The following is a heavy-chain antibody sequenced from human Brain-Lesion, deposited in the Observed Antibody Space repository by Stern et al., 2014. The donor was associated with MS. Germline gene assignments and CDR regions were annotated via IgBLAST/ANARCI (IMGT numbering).Heavy chain of an antibody. CDR1: GGSVSSTSYA. D-gene: IGHD2-15*01. J-gene: IGHJ5*02. CDR2: IYYRGNT. Sequence: VQLVESGPGLVKPSETLSLTCTVAGGSVSSTSYAWAWIRQTPGKGLEWIGTIYYRGNTYYSPSLQSRLTISLDTSKNQFSLQRGSVTAADTAVYYCAGEEDIRYCSGGSCTGNWFDPWGQGTLVTVSS. V-gene: IGHV4-39*01. CDR3: AGEEDIRYCSGGSCTGNWFDP.